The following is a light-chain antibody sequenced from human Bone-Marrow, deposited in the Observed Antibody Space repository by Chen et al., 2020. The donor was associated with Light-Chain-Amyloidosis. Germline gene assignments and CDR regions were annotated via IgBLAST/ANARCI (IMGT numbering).Light chain of an antibody. J-gene: IGLJ2*01. V-gene: IGLV3-1*01. CDR1: KLGEKY. Sequence: SYELTQPLSVSVSPGQTASITCSGDKLGEKYTCWYQQKPGQSPLLVVYQDTKRPSGIPERFSGSNYGNTATLTISGTQAMDEADYYCQVWDSTTVVFGGGTKVTVL. CDR2: QDT. CDR3: QVWDSTTVV.